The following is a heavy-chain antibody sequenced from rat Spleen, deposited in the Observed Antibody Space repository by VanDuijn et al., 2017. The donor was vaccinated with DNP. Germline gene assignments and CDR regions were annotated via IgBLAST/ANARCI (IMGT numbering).Heavy chain of an antibody. J-gene: IGHJ2*01. CDR3: AIQLGVFDY. Sequence: EVLLQESGPGLVKPSQSLSLTCSVTGYSITSGFRWTWIRKIPGEKLEWMGNINGAGSTDYNPSLKSRISITRDISKNQFFLQVNSVTPEDSATYYCAIQLGVFDYWGQGIMVTVSS. CDR1: GYSITSGFR. V-gene: IGHV3-3*01. CDR2: INGAGST. D-gene: IGHD5-1*01.